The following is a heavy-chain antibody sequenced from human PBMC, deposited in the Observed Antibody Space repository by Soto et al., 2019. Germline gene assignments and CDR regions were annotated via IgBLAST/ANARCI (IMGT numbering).Heavy chain of an antibody. V-gene: IGHV3-74*01. CDR2: INSNGRST. J-gene: IGHJ5*02. CDR1: GFTFSSYW. Sequence: PGGSLRRSCAASGFTFSSYWMHWVRQAPGKGLVWVSRINSNGRSTSYADSVKGRFTISRDNAKNTLYLQMNSLRAEDTAVYYCVRDYYDSSSYLNWFDPWGQGTLVTVSS. D-gene: IGHD3-22*01. CDR3: VRDYYDSSSYLNWFDP.